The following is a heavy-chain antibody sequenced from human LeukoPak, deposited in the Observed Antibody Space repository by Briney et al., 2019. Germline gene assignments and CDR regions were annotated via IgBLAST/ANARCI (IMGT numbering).Heavy chain of an antibody. V-gene: IGHV3-53*01. D-gene: IGHD6-13*01. CDR3: AKVFYPAAGTGRVDFPFDY. J-gene: IGHJ4*02. CDR1: GFTVSSNS. CDR2: IYSDNT. Sequence: GGSLRLSCTVSGFTVSSNSMSWVRQAPGKGLEWVSFIYSDNTHYSDSVKGRFTISRDNSKNTLYLQMNSLRAEDTAAYYCAKVFYPAAGTGRVDFPFDYWGQGTLVTVSS.